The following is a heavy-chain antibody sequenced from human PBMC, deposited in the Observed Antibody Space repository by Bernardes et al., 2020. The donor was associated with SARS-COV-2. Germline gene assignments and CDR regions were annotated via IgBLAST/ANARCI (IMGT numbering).Heavy chain of an antibody. Sequence: GGSLRLSCAASGFTFSLHAIHWVRQPPGKGLEWVAVISNDGRKEFYAEAVNGRFTISRDNSRNTLYLQMNSLRAEDTAVYYCANGGWSFTFDYWGQGTLVTVSS. D-gene: IGHD6-19*01. CDR3: ANGGWSFTFDY. J-gene: IGHJ4*02. V-gene: IGHV3-30*18. CDR1: GFTFSLHA. CDR2: ISNDGRKE.